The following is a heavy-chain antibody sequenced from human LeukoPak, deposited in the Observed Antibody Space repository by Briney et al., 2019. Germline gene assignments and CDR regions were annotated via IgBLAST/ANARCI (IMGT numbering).Heavy chain of an antibody. J-gene: IGHJ4*02. D-gene: IGHD2-21*02. CDR1: GFSVSNTY. Sequence: PGGSLRLSCAASGFSVSNTYMSWVRQAPGKGLEWVSIIYGGGNTYYADSVKGRFTISRDNSKNTLYLQMNRLRPEDTAVYYCARGTVTAPDYWGQGTLVTVSS. CDR3: ARGTVTAPDY. V-gene: IGHV3-53*01. CDR2: IYGGGNT.